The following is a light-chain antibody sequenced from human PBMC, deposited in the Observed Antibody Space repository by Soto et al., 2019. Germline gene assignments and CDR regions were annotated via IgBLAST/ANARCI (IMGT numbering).Light chain of an antibody. V-gene: IGKV1-5*03. CDR2: DGS. J-gene: IGKJ1*01. Sequence: DIQMTQSPSTLSASVGDRITITCRASQNINTWLAWYQQIPGEAPKLLIYDGSTLERGVPSRFSGSGSGTEFTLTISSLQTEDFATFDCQQYKTYARTFGQGTTVEVK. CDR3: QQYKTYART. CDR1: QNINTW.